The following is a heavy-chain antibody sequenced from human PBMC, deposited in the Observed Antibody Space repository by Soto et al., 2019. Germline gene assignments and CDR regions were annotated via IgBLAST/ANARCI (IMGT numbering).Heavy chain of an antibody. CDR1: AGLFTHHY. CDR2: IDQSGSN. V-gene: IGHV4-34*01. D-gene: IGHD2-2*01. CDR3: ARGISSLVAAPAAKGLDRSHYFDY. J-gene: IGHJ4*02. Sequence: PSESVSLTCAVGAGLFTHHYWSWISHPPRVVLEWIGEIDQSGSNNYNPALKKRVTMSVVTSKKQFSMNVTSVTAADTAVYYCARGISSLVAAPAAKGLDRSHYFDYWGLGSLVTVSS.